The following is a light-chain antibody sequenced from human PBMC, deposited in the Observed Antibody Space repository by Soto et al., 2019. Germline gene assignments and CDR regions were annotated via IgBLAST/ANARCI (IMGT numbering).Light chain of an antibody. V-gene: IGLV1-47*02. CDR1: TSNIGSNY. CDR2: VND. CDR3: ATWDDSLSVL. Sequence: QSVLTQPPSASGTPGQRVTISFSGSTSNIGSNYVYWYQQLPGTAPKLLIYVNDQRPSGVPDRFSGSKSGTSDSLAISGRRSEDEDEYYCATWDDSLSVLFGGGTQLTVL. J-gene: IGLJ2*01.